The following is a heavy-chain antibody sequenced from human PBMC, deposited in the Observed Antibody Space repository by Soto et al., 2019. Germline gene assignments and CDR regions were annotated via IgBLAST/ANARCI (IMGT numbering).Heavy chain of an antibody. Sequence: GGSLRLSCAASGFTFSDYYMSWIHQAPGKGLEWVSYISSSGSTIYYADSVKGRFTISRDNAKNSLYLQMNSLRAEDTAVYYCAVDYGSGSYYNAPPYYFDYWGQGTLVTVSS. D-gene: IGHD3-10*01. J-gene: IGHJ4*02. V-gene: IGHV3-11*01. CDR1: GFTFSDYY. CDR2: ISSSGSTI. CDR3: AVDYGSGSYYNAPPYYFDY.